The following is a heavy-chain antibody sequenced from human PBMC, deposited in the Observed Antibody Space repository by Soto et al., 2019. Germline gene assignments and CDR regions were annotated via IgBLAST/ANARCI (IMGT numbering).Heavy chain of an antibody. CDR2: MNPNSGNT. V-gene: IGHV1-8*01. J-gene: IGHJ4*02. CDR1: GYTFTSYD. Sequence: ASVKVSCKASGYTFTSYDINWVRQANGQGLEWMGWMNPNSGNTGYAQKFQGRVTMTRNTSISTAYMELSSLRSEDTAVYYCARILSYYYGSGSYYNFDYWGQGTLVTVSS. D-gene: IGHD3-10*01. CDR3: ARILSYYYGSGSYYNFDY.